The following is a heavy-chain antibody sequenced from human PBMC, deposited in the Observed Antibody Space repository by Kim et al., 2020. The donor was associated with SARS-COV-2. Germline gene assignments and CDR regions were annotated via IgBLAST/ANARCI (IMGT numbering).Heavy chain of an antibody. V-gene: IGHV1-46*01. CDR1: GYTFTSYY. J-gene: IGHJ2*01. Sequence: ASVKVSCKASGYTFTSYYMHWVRQAPGQGLEWMGIINPSGGSTSYAQKFQGRVTMTRDTSTSTVYMELSSLRSEDTAVYYCARDRSTPLVVVPAAMASRYWYFDLWGRGTLVTVSS. D-gene: IGHD2-2*01. CDR2: INPSGGST. CDR3: ARDRSTPLVVVPAAMASRYWYFDL.